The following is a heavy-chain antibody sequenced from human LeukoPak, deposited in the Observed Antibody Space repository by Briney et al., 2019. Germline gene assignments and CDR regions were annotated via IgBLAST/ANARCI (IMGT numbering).Heavy chain of an antibody. CDR2: INHSGST. CDR1: GGSFSGYY. Sequence: SETLSLTCAVYGGSFSGYYWSWIRQPPGKGLEWIGEINHSGSTNYNPSLKSRVTISVDTSKNQFSLKLSSVTAADTAVYYCARILYAFDIWGQGTMVTVSS. CDR3: ARILYAFDI. J-gene: IGHJ3*02. V-gene: IGHV4-34*01.